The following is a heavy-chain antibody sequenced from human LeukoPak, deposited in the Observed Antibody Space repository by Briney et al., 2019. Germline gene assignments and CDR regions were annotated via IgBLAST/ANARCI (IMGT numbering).Heavy chain of an antibody. CDR2: INRDGSDK. CDR3: ARDRIRSYSDGTLYHFDY. D-gene: IGHD2-15*01. CDR1: GFTFSNYW. J-gene: IGHJ4*02. V-gene: IGHV3-7*01. Sequence: GGSLRLSCAASGFTFSNYWMHWIRQAPGKGLEWVANINRDGSDKHYLNSVKGRFTISRDNAKNSLYLQMNSLRAEDTAVYYCARDRIRSYSDGTLYHFDYWGQGTLVTVSS.